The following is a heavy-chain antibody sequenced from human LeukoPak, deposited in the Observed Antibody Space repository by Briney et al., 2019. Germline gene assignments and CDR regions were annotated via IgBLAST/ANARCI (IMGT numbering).Heavy chain of an antibody. CDR2: IYNDGSAT. CDR1: GFTFSNHW. J-gene: IGHJ4*02. D-gene: IGHD6-6*01. Sequence: QTGGSLRLSCVASGFTFSNHWIHWVRQPPGKGLVWVSRIYNDGSATTYADSVKGRFTISRDNAKNTLYLQMNRLSPEDTAVYYCTRESNSSRFWDFWGQGTPVTVSS. CDR3: TRESNSSRFWDF. V-gene: IGHV3-74*01.